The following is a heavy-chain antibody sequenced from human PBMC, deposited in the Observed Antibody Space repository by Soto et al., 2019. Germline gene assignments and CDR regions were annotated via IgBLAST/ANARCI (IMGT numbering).Heavy chain of an antibody. V-gene: IGHV3-49*04. CDR2: IRRNAYGGTT. CDR1: GFTFGDYA. J-gene: IGHJ4*02. CDR3: TRASSLDFDF. D-gene: IGHD3-16*01. Sequence: GGSLRLSCTTSGFTFGDYALSWVRQAPGKGLEWVGFIRRNAYGGTTDYAASVKGRFTISRDDSKSIAYLQMNSLRTEDIALYYCTRASSLDFDFWGQGTLVTGSS.